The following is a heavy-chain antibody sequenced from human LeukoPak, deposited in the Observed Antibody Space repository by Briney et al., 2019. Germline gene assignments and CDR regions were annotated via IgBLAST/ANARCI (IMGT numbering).Heavy chain of an antibody. CDR3: ARDGSIVGATTWFDP. Sequence: PGGSLRLSCAASGFTFSSYAMHWVRQAPGKGLEWVAVISYDGSNKYYADSVKGRLTISRDNSKNTLYLQMNSLRAEDTAVYYCARDGSIVGATTWFDPWGQGTLVTVSS. J-gene: IGHJ5*02. V-gene: IGHV3-30-3*01. CDR2: ISYDGSNK. D-gene: IGHD1-26*01. CDR1: GFTFSSYA.